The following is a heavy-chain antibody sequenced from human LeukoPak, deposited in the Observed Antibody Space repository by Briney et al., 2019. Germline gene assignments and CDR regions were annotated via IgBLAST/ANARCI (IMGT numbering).Heavy chain of an antibody. J-gene: IGHJ6*03. CDR2: IYYSGST. Sequence: SETLSLTCTVSGYSISSGYYWGWIRQPPGKGLEWIGYIYYSGSTNYNPSLKSRVTISVDTSKNQFSLKLSSVTAADTAVYYCARALGYCSSTSCYNSHYYYMDVWGKGTTVTVSS. CDR3: ARALGYCSSTSCYNSHYYYMDV. D-gene: IGHD2-2*02. CDR1: GYSISSGYY. V-gene: IGHV4-38-2*02.